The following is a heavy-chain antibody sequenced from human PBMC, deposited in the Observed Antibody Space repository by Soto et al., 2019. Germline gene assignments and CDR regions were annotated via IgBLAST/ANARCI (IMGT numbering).Heavy chain of an antibody. D-gene: IGHD2-2*01. J-gene: IGHJ6*02. CDR3: ARGSFIVVVPAASNYHYYYGMDV. V-gene: IGHV4-59*01. Sequence: SETLSLTCTVSGGSISSYYWSWIRQPPGKGLEWIGYIYYSGSTNYNPSLKSRVTISVDTSKNQFSLKLSSVTAADTAVYYCARGSFIVVVPAASNYHYYYGMDVWGQGTTVTVSS. CDR2: IYYSGST. CDR1: GGSISSYY.